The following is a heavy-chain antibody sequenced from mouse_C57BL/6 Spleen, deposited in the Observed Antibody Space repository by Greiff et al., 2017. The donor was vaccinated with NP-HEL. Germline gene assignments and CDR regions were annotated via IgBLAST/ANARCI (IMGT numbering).Heavy chain of an antibody. CDR1: GYTFTDYE. D-gene: IGHD2-3*01. V-gene: IGHV1-15*01. CDR2: IDPETGGT. Sequence: QVQLQQSGAELVRPGASVTLSCKASGYTFTDYEMHWVKQTPVHGLEWIGAIDPETGGTAYNQKFKGKAILTADKSSSTAYMELRSLTSEDSAVYYCTRSFPYDGYYVWFAYWGQGTLVTVSA. J-gene: IGHJ3*01. CDR3: TRSFPYDGYYVWFAY.